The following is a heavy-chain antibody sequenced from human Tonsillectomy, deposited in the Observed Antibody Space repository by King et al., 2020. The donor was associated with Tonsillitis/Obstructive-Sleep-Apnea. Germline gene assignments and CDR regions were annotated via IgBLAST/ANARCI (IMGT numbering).Heavy chain of an antibody. CDR2: IKTDGSVT. Sequence: VKLVESGGGLVQPGESLTLSCAASGITFSKYWMTWVRQAPGKGLEWVANIKTDGSVTQYVDSVKGRFTISRDNAKNSLYLQMNSLRAEDTGVYYCTRDRNYYVSGSYYDAFDIWGQGTVVTVSS. J-gene: IGHJ3*02. CDR3: TRDRNYYVSGSYYDAFDI. D-gene: IGHD3-10*01. V-gene: IGHV3-7*03. CDR1: GITFSKYW.